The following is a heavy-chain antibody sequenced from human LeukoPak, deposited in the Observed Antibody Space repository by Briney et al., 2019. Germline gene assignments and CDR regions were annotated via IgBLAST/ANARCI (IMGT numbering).Heavy chain of an antibody. Sequence: PGGSLRLSCAAAGFTFSTSNMNWVRQAPGKGLEWVSCIGGDESYMSYADSMKGRFTVSRDNAKNSVYLQMNSLRVEDTAVYYRARDRGSLGNGYNEDYFDYWGQGTLVTVSS. CDR2: IGGDESYM. D-gene: IGHD5-24*01. CDR1: GFTFSTSN. CDR3: ARDRGSLGNGYNEDYFDY. J-gene: IGHJ4*02. V-gene: IGHV3-21*01.